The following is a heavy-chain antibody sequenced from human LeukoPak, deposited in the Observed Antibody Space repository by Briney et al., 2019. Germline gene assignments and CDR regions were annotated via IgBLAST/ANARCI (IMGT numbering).Heavy chain of an antibody. Sequence: GGSLRLSCVASGFTFSTYGMHWVRQAPGKGLEWVAVISYDGSNTYYADSVKGRFTISRDNSKNTLNLQMNSLRAEDTAVYYCARSPAAGQYYGVDVWGQGTTVTVSS. D-gene: IGHD6-13*01. V-gene: IGHV3-30*19. J-gene: IGHJ6*02. CDR2: ISYDGSNT. CDR3: ARSPAAGQYYGVDV. CDR1: GFTFSTYG.